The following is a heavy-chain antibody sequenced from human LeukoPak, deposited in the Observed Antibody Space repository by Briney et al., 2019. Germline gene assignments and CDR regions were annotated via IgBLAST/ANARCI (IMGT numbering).Heavy chain of an antibody. V-gene: IGHV3-74*01. CDR3: ARGRYGDGGVDY. CDR1: GFTFSTYW. D-gene: IGHD3-16*01. J-gene: IGHJ4*02. Sequence: GGSLRLSCAASGFTFSTYWMHWVRQAPGKGLVWVSRINSDGSTTSDAYSVKGRFTTSRDNAKSTLYLQMNSLRAEDTAVYYCARGRYGDGGVDYWGQGTLVTVSS. CDR2: INSDGSTT.